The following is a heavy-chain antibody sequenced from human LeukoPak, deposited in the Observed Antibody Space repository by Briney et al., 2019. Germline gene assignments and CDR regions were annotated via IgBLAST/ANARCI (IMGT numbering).Heavy chain of an antibody. V-gene: IGHV3-7*03. J-gene: IGHJ4*02. D-gene: IGHD3-10*01. Sequence: PGGSLRLSCAASGFTFSSYWMSWVRQAPGKGLEWVANIKQDGSEKYYVDSVKGRFTISRDNAKNSLYLQMNSLRAEDTAVYYRARDSSRFGELGDFDYWGQGTLVTVSS. CDR3: ARDSSRFGELGDFDY. CDR2: IKQDGSEK. CDR1: GFTFSSYW.